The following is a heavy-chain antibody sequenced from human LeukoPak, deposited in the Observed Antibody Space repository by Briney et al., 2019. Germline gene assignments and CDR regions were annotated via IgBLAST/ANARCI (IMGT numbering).Heavy chain of an antibody. V-gene: IGHV4-34*01. CDR1: GGSFSGYY. Sequence: PSETLSLTCAVYGGSFSGYYWSWIRQPPGKGLEWIGEINHSGSTNYNPSLKSRVTISVDTSKNQFSLKLSSVTAADTAVYYCARGRVGGNHWGQGTLVTVSS. D-gene: IGHD1-26*01. CDR2: INHSGST. CDR3: ARGRVGGNH. J-gene: IGHJ4*02.